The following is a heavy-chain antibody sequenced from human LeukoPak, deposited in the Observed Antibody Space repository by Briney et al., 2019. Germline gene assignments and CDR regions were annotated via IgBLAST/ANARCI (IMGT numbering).Heavy chain of an antibody. V-gene: IGHV3-7*01. J-gene: IGHJ4*02. CDR1: GFTFSSYW. Sequence: GGSLRLSCAASGFTFSSYWMSWVHQAPGKGLEWVANIKQDGSEKYYVDSVKGRFTISRDNAKNSLYLQVNSLRAEDTAVYYCARGRWLQFLGNFDYWGQGTLVTVSS. CDR3: ARGRWLQFLGNFDY. D-gene: IGHD5-24*01. CDR2: IKQDGSEK.